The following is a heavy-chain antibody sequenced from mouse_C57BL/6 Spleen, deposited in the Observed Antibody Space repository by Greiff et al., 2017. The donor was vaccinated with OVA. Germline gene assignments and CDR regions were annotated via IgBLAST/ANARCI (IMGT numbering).Heavy chain of an antibody. J-gene: IGHJ2*01. V-gene: IGHV1-59*01. Sequence: QVQLQQPGAELVRPGTSVKLSCKASGYTFTSYWMHWVKQRPGQGLEWIGVIDTSDSYTNYNQKFKGKATLTVDTSSSTAYMQLSSLTSEDSAVYYCATSYYYGSSYKDYWGQGTTLTVSS. CDR1: GYTFTSYW. CDR2: IDTSDSYT. D-gene: IGHD1-1*01. CDR3: ATSYYYGSSYKDY.